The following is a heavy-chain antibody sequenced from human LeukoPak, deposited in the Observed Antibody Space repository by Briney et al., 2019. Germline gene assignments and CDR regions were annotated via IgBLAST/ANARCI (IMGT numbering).Heavy chain of an antibody. J-gene: IGHJ3*02. Sequence: GGSLRLSCAASGFTFSSYAMSWVRQAPGKGLEWVSAISGSGGSTYYADSVKGRFTISRDNSKNTLYLQMNSLRAEDTAVYYCAREGYCSSTSCPRGAFDIWGQGTMVTVSS. CDR1: GFTFSSYA. V-gene: IGHV3-23*01. CDR3: AREGYCSSTSCPRGAFDI. D-gene: IGHD2-2*01. CDR2: ISGSGGST.